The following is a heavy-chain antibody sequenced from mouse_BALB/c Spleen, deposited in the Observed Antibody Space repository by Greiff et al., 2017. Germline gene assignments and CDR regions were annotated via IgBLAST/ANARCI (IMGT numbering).Heavy chain of an antibody. CDR3: ARSHKVSYGYPDY. Sequence: EVKLVESGGGLVQPGGSRKLSCAASGFTFSSFGMHWVRQAPEKGLEWVAYISSGSSTIYYADTVKGRFTISRDNPKNTLFLQMTSLRSEDTAMYYCARSHKVSYGYPDYWGQGTTLTVSS. CDR1: GFTFSSFG. CDR2: ISSGSSTI. J-gene: IGHJ2*01. V-gene: IGHV5-17*02. D-gene: IGHD1-2*01.